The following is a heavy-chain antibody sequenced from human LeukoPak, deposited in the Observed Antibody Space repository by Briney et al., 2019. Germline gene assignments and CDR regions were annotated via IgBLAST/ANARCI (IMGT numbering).Heavy chain of an antibody. CDR2: IRSKAYRGTT. Sequence: GGSLRLSCTGSGFTFGDHAMSWVRQAPGKGLEWVGFIRSKAYRGTTEYAASVKGRFTISRDDSASIAYLQMNSLSTEDTAVYYCARGPIQLWIHNVMDVWGQGTTVTVSS. CDR3: ARGPIQLWIHNVMDV. V-gene: IGHV3-49*04. CDR1: GFTFGDHA. D-gene: IGHD5-18*01. J-gene: IGHJ6*02.